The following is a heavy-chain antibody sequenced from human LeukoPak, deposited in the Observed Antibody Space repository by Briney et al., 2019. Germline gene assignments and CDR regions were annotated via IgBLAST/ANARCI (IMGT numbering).Heavy chain of an antibody. Sequence: GESLKISCQGSGYSFTTYWIGWVRQMPGKGLEWMGIIYPGDSDTRYSPSFQGQVTISADKSISTAYLQWSSLKASDTAMYYCARARHDSSGYYRFDYWGQGTLVTV. D-gene: IGHD3-22*01. V-gene: IGHV5-51*01. CDR2: IYPGDSDT. J-gene: IGHJ4*02. CDR3: ARARHDSSGYYRFDY. CDR1: GYSFTTYW.